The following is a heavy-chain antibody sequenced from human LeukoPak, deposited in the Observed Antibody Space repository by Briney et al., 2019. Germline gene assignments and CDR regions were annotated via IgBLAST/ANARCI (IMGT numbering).Heavy chain of an antibody. J-gene: IGHJ4*02. CDR3: TTGGSHGH. D-gene: IGHD1-26*01. CDR1: GFTSSDYW. Sequence: GGSLRLSWAASGFTSSDYWMAWVRQAPGKGPEWVGNTNENGGAQFYVDSVKGRFNVTRDNAKKPLLLPMENLEVDDSGVSYWTTGGSHGHWGQGVLVTVSS. CDR2: TNENGGAQ. V-gene: IGHV3-7*01.